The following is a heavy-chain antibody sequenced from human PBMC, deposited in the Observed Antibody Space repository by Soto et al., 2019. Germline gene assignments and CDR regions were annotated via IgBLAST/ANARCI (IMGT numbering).Heavy chain of an antibody. J-gene: IGHJ4*02. D-gene: IGHD6-19*01. Sequence: VQLVESGGGVVQPGRSLRLSCAASGFPFSDYAMHWVRQAPGKGLEWVAVVSHAGRNTPYADSVKGRFTISRDSSKNTVSLEMTSLRAEDTAVYYCAKGGRQWLVTSDFNYWGQGALVTVSS. CDR3: AKGGRQWLVTSDFNY. CDR2: VSHAGRNT. CDR1: GFPFSDYA. V-gene: IGHV3-30*18.